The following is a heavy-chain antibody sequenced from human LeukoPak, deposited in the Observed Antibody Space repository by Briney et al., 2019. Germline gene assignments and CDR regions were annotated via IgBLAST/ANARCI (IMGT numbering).Heavy chain of an antibody. Sequence: SETLSLTCTVSGGSISSYYWSWIRQPPGKGLEWIGYIYYSGSTNYNPSLKSRVTISVDTSKNQFSLKLSSATAADTAVYYCARGYSLDYWGQGTLVTVSS. CDR2: IYYSGST. CDR3: ARGYSLDY. J-gene: IGHJ4*02. V-gene: IGHV4-59*08. D-gene: IGHD5-18*01. CDR1: GGSISSYY.